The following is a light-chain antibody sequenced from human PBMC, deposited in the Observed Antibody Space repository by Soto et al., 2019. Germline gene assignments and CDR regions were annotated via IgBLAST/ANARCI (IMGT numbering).Light chain of an antibody. J-gene: IGLJ2*01. CDR1: SSNIGAGYD. CDR2: GNT. V-gene: IGLV1-40*01. Sequence: QAVLTQPPSVSGAPGQRVTISCTGSSSNIGAGYDVHWYQQFPGTAPKLLIYGNTNRPSGVPDRFSGSKSGTSASLAITGLQAEDEADYYCQSYDNSLSGCVFGGGTKVTVL. CDR3: QSYDNSLSGCV.